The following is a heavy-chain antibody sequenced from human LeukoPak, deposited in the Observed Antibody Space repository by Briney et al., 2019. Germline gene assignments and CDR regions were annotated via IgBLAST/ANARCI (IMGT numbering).Heavy chain of an antibody. CDR3: ARDFSNPKSPHGGFDY. V-gene: IGHV3-23*01. CDR1: GFTFSSYA. D-gene: IGHD2/OR15-2a*01. CDR2: ISPSGGST. Sequence: QPGGSLRLSCAASGFTFSSYAMSWVRQAPGEGLEWVSTISPSGGSTFYADSVKGRFTISRDNAKNSLYLQMNSLRAEDTAVYYCARDFSNPKSPHGGFDYWGQETLVTVSS. J-gene: IGHJ4*02.